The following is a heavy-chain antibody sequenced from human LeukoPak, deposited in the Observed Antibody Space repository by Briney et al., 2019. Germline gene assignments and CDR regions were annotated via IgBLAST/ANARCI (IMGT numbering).Heavy chain of an antibody. CDR1: GGSISSGGYY. CDR3: ARVEPPEYYFDY. CDR2: IYHSGST. V-gene: IGHV4-30-2*01. J-gene: IGHJ4*02. Sequence: SETLSLTCTVSGGSISSGGYYWSWIRQPPGKGLEWIGYIYHSGSTYYNPSLKSRVTISVDRSKNQFSPKLSSVTAADTAVYYCARVEPPEYYFDYWGQGTLVTVSS.